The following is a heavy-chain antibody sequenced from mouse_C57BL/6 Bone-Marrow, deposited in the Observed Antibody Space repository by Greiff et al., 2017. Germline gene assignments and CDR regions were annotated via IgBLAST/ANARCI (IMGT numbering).Heavy chain of an antibody. CDR3: ASPLFAY. Sequence: QVQLQQSGAELVKPGASVKMSCKASGYTFTSYWITWVKQRPGQGLEWIGDIYPGSGSTNYNEKFKSKATLTADTSSSTAYMQLSSLTSEDSAVYYCASPLFAYWGQGTLVTVSA. J-gene: IGHJ3*01. V-gene: IGHV1-55*01. CDR1: GYTFTSYW. CDR2: IYPGSGST.